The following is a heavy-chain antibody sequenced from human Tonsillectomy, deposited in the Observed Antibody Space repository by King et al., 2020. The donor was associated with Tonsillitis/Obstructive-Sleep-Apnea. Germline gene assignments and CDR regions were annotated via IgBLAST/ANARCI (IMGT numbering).Heavy chain of an antibody. CDR2: IYSGGST. Sequence: VQLVESGGGLVQPGGSLRLSCAASGFTVSSNYMSWVGQAPGKGLEWVSVIYSGGSTYYADSVKGRFTISRDNSKNTLYLQMNSLRAEDTAVYYCARGTADRLYYYYYYLDVWGKGATVTVSS. D-gene: IGHD2-2*01. CDR3: ARGTADRLYYYYYYLDV. J-gene: IGHJ6*03. CDR1: GFTVSSNY. V-gene: IGHV3-66*01.